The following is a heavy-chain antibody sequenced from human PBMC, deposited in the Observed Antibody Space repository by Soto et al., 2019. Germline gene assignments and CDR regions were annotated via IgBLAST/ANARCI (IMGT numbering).Heavy chain of an antibody. CDR1: GSTFSIAW. J-gene: IGHJ4*02. V-gene: IGHV3-15*01. Sequence: EVQLVESGGGLVKPGGSLRLSCAASGSTFSIAWMSWVRQAPGKGLEWVGRIYSKTDGGTTDYAAPVKGRFTISRDDSQNTRWLQMNGLKIEGTAVYYCTVYGGNGAFDSWGQGTLVTVSS. CDR2: IYSKTDGGTT. D-gene: IGHD4-17*01. CDR3: TVYGGNGAFDS.